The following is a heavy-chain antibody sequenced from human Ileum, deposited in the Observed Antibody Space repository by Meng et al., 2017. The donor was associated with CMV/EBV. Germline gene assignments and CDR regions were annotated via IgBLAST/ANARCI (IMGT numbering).Heavy chain of an antibody. J-gene: IGHJ4*02. Sequence: LRLSCTVSGGSISSGDYYWSWIRQPPGKGLEWIGYIYYSGSTYYNPSLKSRVTISVDTSKNQFSLKLSSVTAADTAVYYCAREGSRRAFDYWGQGTLVTISS. CDR3: AREGSRRAFDY. V-gene: IGHV4-30-4*08. CDR2: IYYSGST. D-gene: IGHD1-14*01. CDR1: GGSISSGDYY.